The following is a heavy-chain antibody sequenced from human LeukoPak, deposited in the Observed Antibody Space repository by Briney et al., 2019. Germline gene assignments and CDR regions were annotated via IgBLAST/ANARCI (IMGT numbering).Heavy chain of an antibody. J-gene: IGHJ5*02. CDR1: GGSIHSNNYY. CDR3: ARGTAVAGT. CDR2: IYSSGSA. D-gene: IGHD6-19*01. Sequence: SETLSLTCTVSGGSIHSNNYYWGWIRQPPGKGLEWIGSIYSSGSAYYNPSLKSRVTISVDTSKNQFSLRLSSVTAADTAVYYCARGTAVAGTWGQGTLVTVSS. V-gene: IGHV4-39*01.